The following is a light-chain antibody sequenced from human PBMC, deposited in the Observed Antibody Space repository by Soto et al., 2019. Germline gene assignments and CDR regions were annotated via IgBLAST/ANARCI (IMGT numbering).Light chain of an antibody. CDR2: GAS. CDR1: QSVSSSY. V-gene: IGKV3-20*01. CDR3: QQYGSSPPSIT. Sequence: EIVWTQTPATRSLSPRERAIRSCRASQSVSSSYLAWYQQKPGQAPRLLIYGASSRATGIPDRFSGSGSGTDFTLTISRLEPEDFAVYYCQQYGSSPPSITFGQGRLLEIK. J-gene: IGKJ5*01.